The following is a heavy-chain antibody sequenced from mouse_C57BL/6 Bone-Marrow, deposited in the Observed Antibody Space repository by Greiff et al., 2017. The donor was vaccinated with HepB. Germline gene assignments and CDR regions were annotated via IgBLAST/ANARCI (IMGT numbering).Heavy chain of an antibody. J-gene: IGHJ4*01. D-gene: IGHD1-1*01. CDR1: GYTFTDYN. Sequence: VQLQQSGPELVKPGASVKIPCKASGYTFTDYNMDWVKQSHGKSLEWIGDINPNNGGTIYNQKFKGKATLTVDKSSSTAYMELRSLTSEDTAVYYCARLIYYYGSSPYAMDYWGQGTSVTVSS. CDR2: INPNNGGT. V-gene: IGHV1-18*01. CDR3: ARLIYYYGSSPYAMDY.